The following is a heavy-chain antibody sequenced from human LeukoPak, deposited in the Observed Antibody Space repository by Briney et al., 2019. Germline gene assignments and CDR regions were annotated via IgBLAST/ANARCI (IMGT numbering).Heavy chain of an antibody. J-gene: IGHJ4*02. CDR2: IYYSGST. CDR3: ARGARRDGYKHPRVLWFDY. V-gene: IGHV4-39*01. Sequence: SETLSLTCTVFGDSIISSSHYWGWIRQPPGKGLEWIGSIYYSGSTHFNPSLQSRVTMSVDASKNQFSLKLSSVTAADTAVYYCARGARRDGYKHPRVLWFDYWGQGTLVTVSS. D-gene: IGHD5-24*01. CDR1: GDSIISSSHY.